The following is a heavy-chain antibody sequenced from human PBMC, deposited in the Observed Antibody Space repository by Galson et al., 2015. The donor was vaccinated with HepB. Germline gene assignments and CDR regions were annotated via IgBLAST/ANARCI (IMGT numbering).Heavy chain of an antibody. D-gene: IGHD2-21*01. Sequence: SLRLSCAASGFTFSSYWMHWVRQAPGKGLVWVSRINSDGSSTSYADSVKGRFTISRDNAKNTLYLQMNSLRAEDTAVYYCARRCGGDCSTHYYYMDVWGKGTTVTVSS. V-gene: IGHV3-74*01. CDR3: ARRCGGDCSTHYYYMDV. CDR1: GFTFSSYW. J-gene: IGHJ6*03. CDR2: INSDGSST.